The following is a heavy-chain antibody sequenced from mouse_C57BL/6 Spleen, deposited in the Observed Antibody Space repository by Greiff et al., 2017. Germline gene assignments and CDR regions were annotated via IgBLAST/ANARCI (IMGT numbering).Heavy chain of an antibody. D-gene: IGHD2-1*01. CDR1: GFTFSDYG. CDR3: ARTYGNYKMDY. Sequence: DVQLQESGGGLVKPGGSLKLSCAASGFTFSDYGMHWVRQAPEKGLEWVAYISSGSSTIYYADTVKGRFTISRDNAKNTLFLQMTSLRSEDTAMYYCARTYGNYKMDYWGQGTSVTVSS. J-gene: IGHJ4*01. CDR2: ISSGSSTI. V-gene: IGHV5-17*01.